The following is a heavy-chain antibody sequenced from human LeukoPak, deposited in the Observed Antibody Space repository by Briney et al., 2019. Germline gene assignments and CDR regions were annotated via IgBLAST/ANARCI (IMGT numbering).Heavy chain of an antibody. Sequence: GGSLRLSCAASGFTFSSYWMSWVRQAPGKGLEWVANIKQDGSEKYYVDSVKGRFTISRDNAKNSLYLQMNSLRAEDTAVYYCARDGHYYDSSGYSRGAFDIWGQGTVVTVSS. J-gene: IGHJ3*02. CDR2: IKQDGSEK. D-gene: IGHD3-22*01. V-gene: IGHV3-7*01. CDR1: GFTFSSYW. CDR3: ARDGHYYDSSGYSRGAFDI.